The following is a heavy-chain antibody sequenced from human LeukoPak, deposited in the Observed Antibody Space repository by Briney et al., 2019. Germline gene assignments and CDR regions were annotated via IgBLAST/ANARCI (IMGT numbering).Heavy chain of an antibody. J-gene: IGHJ5*02. CDR1: GGTFSSYV. CDR3: ARAEDQGRYFDWLPGFDP. V-gene: IGHV1-69*13. CDR2: ILPIFGTS. Sequence: SVKVSCKASGGTFSSYVINWVRQAPGQGLEWMGGILPIFGTSIYSQQFQGRVTVTADESTNTAYMELNRLRSDDTATYYCARAEDQGRYFDWLPGFDPWGQGTLVTVSS. D-gene: IGHD3-9*01.